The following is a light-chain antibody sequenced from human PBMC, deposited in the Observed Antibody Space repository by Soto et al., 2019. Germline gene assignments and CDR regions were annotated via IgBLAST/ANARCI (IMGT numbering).Light chain of an antibody. Sequence: EIVMTQSPATLSVSPGERATLSCRASQSVSSNLAWYQQKPGQAPRLLIYGASTRSTGIPATFSGSGSGTDFTLTISSLQSEDFAVYDCKQYNNWPMTFGQGTKVEIK. CDR2: GAS. J-gene: IGKJ1*01. CDR1: QSVSSN. CDR3: KQYNNWPMT. V-gene: IGKV3-15*01.